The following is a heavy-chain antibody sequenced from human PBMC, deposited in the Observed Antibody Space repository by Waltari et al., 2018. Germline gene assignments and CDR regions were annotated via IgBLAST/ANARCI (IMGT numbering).Heavy chain of an antibody. CDR2: TGFRSKWYN. CDR3: ARDRSGWTIDY. D-gene: IGHD6-19*01. CDR1: GDSVSSNSAT. J-gene: IGHJ4*02. Sequence: VQLQQSGTGLVKPSQTLSLTCAIFGDSVSSNSATWNWIRQSPFRGIEWLGRTGFRSKWYNDYAASVKSRIPSNPDTSKNQFSLQLNSVTPEDTAVYYCARDRSGWTIDYLRQGTLVTVSS. V-gene: IGHV6-1*01.